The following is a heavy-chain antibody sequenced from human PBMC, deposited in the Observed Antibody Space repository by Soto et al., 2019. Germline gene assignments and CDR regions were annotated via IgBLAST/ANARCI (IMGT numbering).Heavy chain of an antibody. CDR1: GFSLTTSGVG. Sequence: QITLKESGPTLVKPTQTLTLTCSFSGFSLTTSGVGVGWIRQPPGKALEWLGMIYWDDDKRYSTSLKSRLTITKDAPKNQVVIIMTNMEPVDTATYYCALAGYSSNSDVWVQGTMVTVSS. J-gene: IGHJ3*01. V-gene: IGHV2-5*02. CDR3: ALAGYSSNSDV. CDR2: IYWDDDK. D-gene: IGHD6-13*01.